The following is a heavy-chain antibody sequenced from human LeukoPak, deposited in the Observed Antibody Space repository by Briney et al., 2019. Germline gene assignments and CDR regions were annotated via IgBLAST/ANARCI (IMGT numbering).Heavy chain of an antibody. V-gene: IGHV3-23*01. Sequence: GGSLRLSCAASGFTFSSYAMSWVRQAPGKGLEWVSAICGSGGSTYYADSVKGRFTISRDNSKNTLYLQMNSLRAEDTAVYYCAKHYDILTGYYKEFDYWGQGTLVTVSS. CDR1: GFTFSSYA. D-gene: IGHD3-9*01. CDR2: ICGSGGST. J-gene: IGHJ4*02. CDR3: AKHYDILTGYYKEFDY.